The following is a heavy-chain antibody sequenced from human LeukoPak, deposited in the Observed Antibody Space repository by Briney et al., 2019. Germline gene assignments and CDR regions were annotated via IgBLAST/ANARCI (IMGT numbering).Heavy chain of an antibody. D-gene: IGHD2-15*01. V-gene: IGHV3-21*01. CDR1: GFTFSSYS. J-gene: IGHJ6*03. CDR3: ARPGYCSGGSCYSHYYYMDV. Sequence: TGGSLRLSCAASGFTFSSYSMNWVRQAPGKGLEWVSSISSSSSYIYYADSVKGRFTISRDNAKNSLYLQMNSLRAEDTAVYYCARPGYCSGGSCYSHYYYMDVWGKGTTVTVSS. CDR2: ISSSSSYI.